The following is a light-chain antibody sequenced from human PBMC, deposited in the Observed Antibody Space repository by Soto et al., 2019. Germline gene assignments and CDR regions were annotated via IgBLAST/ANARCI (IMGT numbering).Light chain of an antibody. Sequence: DIQMTQSPSSLSASGGDRVTITCRASQGISNYLAWYQQKPGKVPKFLIYAASTLQSVVPSRFSGSGSGTDFTITISSLEPEDVETYYCQNYDSSPWTFGQGTKLAIK. CDR2: AAS. J-gene: IGKJ1*01. V-gene: IGKV1-27*01. CDR3: QNYDSSPWT. CDR1: QGISNY.